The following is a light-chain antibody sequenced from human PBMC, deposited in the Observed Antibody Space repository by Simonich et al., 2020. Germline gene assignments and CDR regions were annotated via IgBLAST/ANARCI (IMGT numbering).Light chain of an antibody. CDR2: DAS. J-gene: IGKJ5*01. CDR3: QQRSNWIT. CDR1: QSVSSY. V-gene: IGKV3-11*01. Sequence: EIVMTQSPATLSVSPGERATLSCRASQSVSSYLAWYQKKPGQAPRLLIYDASNRATGIPARFSGSGSVTDFTLTISSLEPEDFAVYYCQQRSNWITFGQGTRLEIK.